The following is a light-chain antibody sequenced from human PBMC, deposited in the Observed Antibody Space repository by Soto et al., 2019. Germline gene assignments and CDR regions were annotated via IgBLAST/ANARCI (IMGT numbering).Light chain of an antibody. CDR2: GAS. J-gene: IGKJ1*01. CDR3: QQYGGSRWT. V-gene: IGKV3-20*01. Sequence: EIVLTQSPGTLSLSPGERATLSCRASQSVSSTYLAWYQQKPGQAPRLLIYGASNRATGIPDRFSGSGSGTDCTLTISRLEPEDFAVYYCQQYGGSRWTFGQGNRVDI. CDR1: QSVSSTY.